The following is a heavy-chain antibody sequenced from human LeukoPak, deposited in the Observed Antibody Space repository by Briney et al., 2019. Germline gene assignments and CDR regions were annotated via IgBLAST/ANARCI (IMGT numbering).Heavy chain of an antibody. Sequence: ASVKVSCKASGYTFTGYYMHWVRQAPGQGLEWMGWINPNSGGTNYAQKFQGWVTMTRDTSISTAYMELSRLRSDDTAVYYCARSVAVAGTGNLDYWGQGTLVTVSS. D-gene: IGHD6-19*01. CDR1: GYTFTGYY. J-gene: IGHJ4*02. CDR3: ARSVAVAGTGNLDY. V-gene: IGHV1-2*04. CDR2: INPNSGGT.